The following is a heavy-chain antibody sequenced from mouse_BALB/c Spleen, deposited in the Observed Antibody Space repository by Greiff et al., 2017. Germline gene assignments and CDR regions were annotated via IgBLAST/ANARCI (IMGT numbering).Heavy chain of an antibody. CDR2: ISSGSSTI. D-gene: IGHD2-4*01. J-gene: IGHJ3*01. CDR1: GFTFSSFG. Sequence: EVKLVESGGGLVQPGGSRKLSCAASGFTFSSFGMHWVRQAPEKGLEWVAYISSGSSTIYYADTVKGRFTISRDNPKNTLFLQMTSLRAEDTAMYYCARSDYDCFAYWGQGTLVTVSA. CDR3: ARSDYDCFAY. V-gene: IGHV5-17*02.